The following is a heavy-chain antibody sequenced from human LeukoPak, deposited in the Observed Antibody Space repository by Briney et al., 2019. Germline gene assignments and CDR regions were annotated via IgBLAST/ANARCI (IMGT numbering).Heavy chain of an antibody. CDR1: GGSISSSSYY. V-gene: IGHV4-39*01. Sequence: SETLSLTCTVSGGSISSSSYYWGWVRQPPGKGLEWIGSIYYSGSTYYNPSLKSRFTISVDTSKNQFSLKLSSVTAADTAGYYCARLAYSSGCPFDYWGQGTLVTVSS. CDR2: IYYSGST. D-gene: IGHD6-19*01. CDR3: ARLAYSSGCPFDY. J-gene: IGHJ4*02.